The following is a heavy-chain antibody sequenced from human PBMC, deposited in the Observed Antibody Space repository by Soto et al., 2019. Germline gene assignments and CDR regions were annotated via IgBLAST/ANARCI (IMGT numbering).Heavy chain of an antibody. D-gene: IGHD3-22*01. CDR1: GGSISSGGYY. J-gene: IGHJ4*02. Sequence: QVQLQESGPGLVKPSQTLSLTCTVSGGSISSGGYYWSWIRQHPGKGLEWIGYIYYSGSTYYNPSLKSRVTISVDTSKTKFSLKLSSVTAADTAVYYCAREGPYYYDSSGYYDYWGQGTLVTVSS. V-gene: IGHV4-31*03. CDR3: AREGPYYYDSSGYYDY. CDR2: IYYSGST.